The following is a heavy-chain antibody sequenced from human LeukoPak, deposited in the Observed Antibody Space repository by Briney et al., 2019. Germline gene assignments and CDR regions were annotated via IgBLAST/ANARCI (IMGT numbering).Heavy chain of an antibody. J-gene: IGHJ6*03. D-gene: IGHD4-17*01. Sequence: GGSLRLSCAASGFTVSSNYMSWVRQAPGKGLEWVSVIYSGGSTYYADSVKGRFTISRDNSKNTLYLQMNSLGAEDTAVYYCARAPTVTTVGYNYYYMDVWGKGTTVTVSS. CDR1: GFTVSSNY. CDR3: ARAPTVTTVGYNYYYMDV. V-gene: IGHV3-53*01. CDR2: IYSGGST.